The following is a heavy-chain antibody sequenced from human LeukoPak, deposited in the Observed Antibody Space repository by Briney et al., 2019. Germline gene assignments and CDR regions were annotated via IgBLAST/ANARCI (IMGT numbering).Heavy chain of an antibody. Sequence: SGPTLVNPTQTLTLTCTFSGFSLSTSGMCVSWIRQPPGKALEWLARIDWDDDKYYSTSLKTRLTISKDTSKNQVVLTMTNMDPVDTATYYCARFKYDSSPDAFDIWGQGTMVTVSS. D-gene: IGHD3-22*01. CDR3: ARFKYDSSPDAFDI. CDR1: GFSLSTSGMC. J-gene: IGHJ3*02. CDR2: IDWDDDK. V-gene: IGHV2-70*11.